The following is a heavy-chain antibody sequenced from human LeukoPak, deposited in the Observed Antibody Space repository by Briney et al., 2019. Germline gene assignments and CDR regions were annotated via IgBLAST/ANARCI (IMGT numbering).Heavy chain of an antibody. CDR1: GFTFSSYA. J-gene: IGHJ4*02. V-gene: IGHV3-30*04. D-gene: IGHD3-10*01. Sequence: PGGSLRLSCAASGFTFSSYAMHGVRQAPGKGLEWVAVISYDGSNKYYADSVKGRFTISRDNSKNTLYLQMNSLRAEDTAVYYCARVFGALPWFGERLDYWGQGTLVTVSS. CDR2: ISYDGSNK. CDR3: ARVFGALPWFGERLDY.